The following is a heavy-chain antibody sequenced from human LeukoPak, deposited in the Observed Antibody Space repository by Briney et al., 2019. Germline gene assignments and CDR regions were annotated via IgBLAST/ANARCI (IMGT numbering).Heavy chain of an antibody. D-gene: IGHD5-12*01. CDR3: ARMIVATLENYFDY. CDR2: ISSSGST. V-gene: IGHV4-61*02. CDR1: GDSISSGDYY. Sequence: PSETLSLTCTVSGDSISSGDYYWSWIRQPAGKGLEWIGRISSSGSTNYNPSLKSRVTISVDTSKNQFSLKLSSLTAADTAVYYCARMIVATLENYFDYWGQGTLVTVSS. J-gene: IGHJ4*02.